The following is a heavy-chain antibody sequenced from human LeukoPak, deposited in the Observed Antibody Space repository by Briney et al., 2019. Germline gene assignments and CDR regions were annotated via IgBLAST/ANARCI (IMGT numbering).Heavy chain of an antibody. CDR1: GFTFSNYW. J-gene: IGHJ5*02. D-gene: IGHD2-15*01. CDR2: IKPDGSEE. Sequence: GGSLRLSCAVSGFTFSNYWMSWVRQAPGEGVEWVASIKPDGSEEYYVDSVKGRFTISRDNAKNSLYLQMSSLRAEDTAVYYCVGSSLWRYDPWGQGTLVTVSS. V-gene: IGHV3-7*01. CDR3: VGSSLWRYDP.